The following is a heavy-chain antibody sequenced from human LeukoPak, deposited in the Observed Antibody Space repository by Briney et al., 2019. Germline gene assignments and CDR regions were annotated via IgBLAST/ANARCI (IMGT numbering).Heavy chain of an antibody. CDR1: GGTFSSYA. CDR3: ARGQRCVDAFAI. J-gene: IGHJ3*02. V-gene: IGHV1-69*13. D-gene: IGHD5-12*01. CDR2: IIPIFGTA. Sequence: ASVKVSCKTSGGTFSSYAISWVRQAPGQGLEWMGGIIPIFGTANYAQKFQGRVTITADESTSTAYMELSSLRSEDTAVYYRARGQRCVDAFAICGQGTMVTVYS.